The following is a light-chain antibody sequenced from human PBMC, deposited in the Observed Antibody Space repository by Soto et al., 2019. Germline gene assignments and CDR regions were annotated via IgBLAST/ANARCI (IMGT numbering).Light chain of an antibody. CDR2: NVN. CDR1: SSDVGNYNY. V-gene: IGLV2-14*01. CDR3: SSFTSSTTYV. J-gene: IGLJ1*01. Sequence: QSALTRSASVAGSHGQSISISCTGTSSDVGNYNYVSWYQQHPGEVPKLIIFNVNNRPSGVSNRFSGSKSGNTASLTISGLQAEDEADYYCSSFTSSTTYVFGTGTKVTVL.